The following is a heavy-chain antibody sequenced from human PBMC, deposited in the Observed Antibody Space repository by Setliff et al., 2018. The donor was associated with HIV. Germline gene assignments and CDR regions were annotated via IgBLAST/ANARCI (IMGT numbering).Heavy chain of an antibody. Sequence: PSETLSLTCTVSGGSISSGNYYWSWIRQHPGKGLEWIGYIYYSGNTYYNPSLKSRVFISVDTSKNQFSLGLSSVTAADTAVYFCATSRGGYYDARYWGQGTLVTVSS. CDR1: GGSISSGNYY. CDR2: IYYSGNT. CDR3: ATSRGGYYDARY. J-gene: IGHJ4*02. V-gene: IGHV4-31*03. D-gene: IGHD3-3*01.